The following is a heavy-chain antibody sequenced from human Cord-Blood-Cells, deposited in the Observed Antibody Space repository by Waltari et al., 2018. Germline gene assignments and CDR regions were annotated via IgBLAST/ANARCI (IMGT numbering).Heavy chain of an antibody. J-gene: IGHJ4*02. V-gene: IGHV6-1*01. CDR1: GDSVSSNSAA. Sequence: QVQLQQSGPGLVKPSQTLSLTCAISGDSVSSNSAAWNWIRQSPSSGLEWLGRTNYRSKWYNEYAVSVKSRITINPDTAKNQFSLQLNSVTPEDTAVYYCARDRYSSGWYVAYYFDYWGQGTLVTVSS. CDR3: ARDRYSSGWYVAYYFDY. D-gene: IGHD6-19*01. CDR2: TNYRSKWYN.